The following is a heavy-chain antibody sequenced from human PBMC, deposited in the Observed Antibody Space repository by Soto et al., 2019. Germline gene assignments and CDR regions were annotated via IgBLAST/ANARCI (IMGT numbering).Heavy chain of an antibody. D-gene: IGHD2-8*01. CDR1: GGKFRSSA. J-gene: IGHJ5*02. CDR2: IIPIFGTA. V-gene: IGHV1-69*13. CDR3: ARASSVLWWFDP. Sequence: SLNVSCAATGGKFRSSAISWVRQAPGQGLEWMGGIIPIFGTANYAQKFQGRVTITADESTSTAYMELSSLRSEDTAVYYCARASSVLWWFDPCGQVTPVTVPS.